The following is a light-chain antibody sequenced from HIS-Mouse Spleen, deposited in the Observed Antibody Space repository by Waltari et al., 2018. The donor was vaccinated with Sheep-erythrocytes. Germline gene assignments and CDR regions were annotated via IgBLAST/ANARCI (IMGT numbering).Light chain of an antibody. CDR2: DVS. J-gene: IGLJ2*01. CDR3: CSYAGSYTVV. V-gene: IGLV2-11*01. Sequence: QSALTQPRSVSGSPGQSVTISCTGTSSDVGGYNYVSWYQQHPGNAPKLMIYDVSKRPSVFPDRVSGSKSGNTASLTISGLQAEDEADYYCCSYAGSYTVVFGGGTKLTVL. CDR1: SSDVGGYNY.